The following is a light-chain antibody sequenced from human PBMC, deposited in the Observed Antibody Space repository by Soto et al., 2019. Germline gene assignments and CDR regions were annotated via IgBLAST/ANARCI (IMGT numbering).Light chain of an antibody. CDR1: QSISSW. CDR2: KAS. CDR3: QQYNSLWT. J-gene: IGKJ1*01. V-gene: IGKV1-5*03. Sequence: DIQMTQSPSTLSASVGDRVTITCRASQSISSWLAWYQQKPGKAPKLLIYKASSLESGVPSRFSGSGSGTEFTLTSSSLHPDDFATYYCQQYNSLWTFGQGTKVEIK.